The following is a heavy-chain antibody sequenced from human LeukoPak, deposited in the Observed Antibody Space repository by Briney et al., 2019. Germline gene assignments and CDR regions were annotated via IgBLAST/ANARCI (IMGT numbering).Heavy chain of an antibody. Sequence: PGGSLRLSCAASGFNFATYAMHWVRQAPGKGLEWVSVIYSGGSTYYADSVKGRFTISRDNSKNTLYLQMNSLRAEDTAVYYCARVGGGGGFDYWGQGTLVTVSS. V-gene: IGHV3-53*01. CDR2: IYSGGST. CDR1: GFNFATYA. D-gene: IGHD2-15*01. J-gene: IGHJ4*02. CDR3: ARVGGGGGFDY.